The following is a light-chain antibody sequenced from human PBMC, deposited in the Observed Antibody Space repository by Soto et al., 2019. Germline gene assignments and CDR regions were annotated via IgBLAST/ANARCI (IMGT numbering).Light chain of an antibody. CDR1: QSVKTF. Sequence: IVLTQSPATLSLSPGERATLSCRASQSVKTFLVWYQRRPGQAPRLLIYDASHRAAGIPARFSGSGFGTDFTLTISSLEPEDAAVYYCQQRSNWPPITFGQGTRLEIK. V-gene: IGKV3-11*01. CDR2: DAS. CDR3: QQRSNWPPIT. J-gene: IGKJ5*01.